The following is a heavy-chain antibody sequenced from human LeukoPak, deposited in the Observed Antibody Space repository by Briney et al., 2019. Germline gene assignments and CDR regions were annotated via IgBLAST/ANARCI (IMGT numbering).Heavy chain of an antibody. CDR3: ARAGDSERYYFDY. J-gene: IGHJ4*02. Sequence: PGGSLRLSCAASGFTFSSYWMHWVRQAPGKGLVWVSRINSDGSSTSYADSVKGRFTISRDNAKNTLYLQMNSLRAEDTAVYYCARAGDSERYYFDYWGQGTLVTVSS. D-gene: IGHD7-27*01. V-gene: IGHV3-74*01. CDR1: GFTFSSYW. CDR2: INSDGSST.